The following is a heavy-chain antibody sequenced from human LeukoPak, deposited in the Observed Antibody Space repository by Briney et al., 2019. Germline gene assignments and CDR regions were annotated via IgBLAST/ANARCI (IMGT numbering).Heavy chain of an antibody. V-gene: IGHV1-69*01. D-gene: IGHD4-17*01. CDR2: IIPIFGTA. Sequence: GSSVKVSCNASRGTFSSYAISWVRQAPGQGLEWMGGIIPIFGTANYAQKFQGRVTITADESTSTAYMELSSLRSEDTAVYYCATTLTTVRYYYMDVWGKGTTVTVSS. CDR1: RGTFSSYA. J-gene: IGHJ6*03. CDR3: ATTLTTVRYYYMDV.